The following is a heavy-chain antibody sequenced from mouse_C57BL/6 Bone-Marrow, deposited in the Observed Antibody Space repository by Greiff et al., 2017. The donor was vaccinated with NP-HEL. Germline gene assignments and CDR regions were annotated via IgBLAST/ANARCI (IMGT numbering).Heavy chain of an antibody. CDR2: IHPNSGST. Sequence: VQLQRPGAELVKPGASVKLSCKASGYTFTSYWMHWVKQRPGQGLEWIGMIHPNSGSTNYNEKFKSKATLTVDKSSSQAYMQLSSLTSADAAVYYRARNNGSRGPFDYWGQGTTLTVSS. V-gene: IGHV1-64*01. D-gene: IGHD1-1*01. CDR3: ARNNGSRGPFDY. J-gene: IGHJ2*01. CDR1: GYTFTSYW.